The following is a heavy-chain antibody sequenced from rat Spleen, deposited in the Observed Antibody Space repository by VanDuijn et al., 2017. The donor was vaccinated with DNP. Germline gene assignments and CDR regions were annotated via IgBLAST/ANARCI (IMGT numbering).Heavy chain of an antibody. CDR3: TRGYAL. CDR2: IWTDGNT. Sequence: QVQLKESGPVLVQPSQTLSLTCTVSGFSLTNFDLHWVRQPPGKGLEWMGGIWTDGNTDYNSALKSRLSISRDTSKSQVFLKMNSLQTEDTAIYFCTRGYALWGQGVMVTVSS. V-gene: IGHV2-1*01. CDR1: GFSLTNFD. D-gene: IGHD2-2*01. J-gene: IGHJ2*01.